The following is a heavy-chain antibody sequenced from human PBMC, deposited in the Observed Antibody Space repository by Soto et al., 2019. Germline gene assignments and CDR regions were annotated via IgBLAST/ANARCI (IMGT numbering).Heavy chain of an antibody. Sequence: PSETLXLTCTVSGGSISSYYWSWIRQPPGKGLEWIGYIYYSGSTNYNPSLKSRVTISVDTSKNQFSLKLSSVTAADTAVYYCARHEVTIFGVVINVDYWGQGTLVTVSS. D-gene: IGHD3-3*01. V-gene: IGHV4-59*08. J-gene: IGHJ4*02. CDR2: IYYSGST. CDR3: ARHEVTIFGVVINVDY. CDR1: GGSISSYY.